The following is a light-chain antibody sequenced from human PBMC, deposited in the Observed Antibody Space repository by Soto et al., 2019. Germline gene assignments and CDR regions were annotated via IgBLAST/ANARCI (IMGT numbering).Light chain of an antibody. Sequence: QSVLTQPPSVSGAPGQRVTISCTGSSSNIGAGYDVHWYQQLPGTAPKLLIYGNSNRPSGVPDRFSGSKSGTSASLAITGLQAEDEADYYCQSYDSSHAVFGGCTQLTVL. CDR3: QSYDSSHAV. CDR1: SSNIGAGYD. J-gene: IGLJ7*01. V-gene: IGLV1-40*01. CDR2: GNS.